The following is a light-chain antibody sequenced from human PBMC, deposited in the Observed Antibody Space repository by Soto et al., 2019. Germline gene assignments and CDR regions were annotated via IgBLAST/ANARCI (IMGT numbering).Light chain of an antibody. Sequence: DIQMTQSPSSLSASVGDRVTIPCRASQSISNDFSWDQRRPGKVPKLLIYLASRLSSRVPSKFSGSVSGTDVTLTISVLQPEDSATYYCPQTYKTPLTFGQGTKVDNK. V-gene: IGKV1-39*01. CDR1: QSISND. CDR3: PQTYKTPLT. J-gene: IGKJ1*01. CDR2: LAS.